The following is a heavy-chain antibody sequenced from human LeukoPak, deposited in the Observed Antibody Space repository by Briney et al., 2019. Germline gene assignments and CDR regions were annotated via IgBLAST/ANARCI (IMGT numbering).Heavy chain of an antibody. Sequence: NPGGSLRLSCAASGFTFSNVWMSWVRQVPGKGLEWVGRIRRKTDGETTDHAAPVKGRFTISRDDSKNTLYLQMNSLKTEDTAVYYCTTDPGAVGYYDSSGYPRSGYYYYGMDVWSQGTTVTVSS. V-gene: IGHV3-15*01. J-gene: IGHJ6*02. CDR1: GFTFSNVW. CDR3: TTDPGAVGYYDSSGYPRSGYYYYGMDV. CDR2: IRRKTDGETT. D-gene: IGHD3-22*01.